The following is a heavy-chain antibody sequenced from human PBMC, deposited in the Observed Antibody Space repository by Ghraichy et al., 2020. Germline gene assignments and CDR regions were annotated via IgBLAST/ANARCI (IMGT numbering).Heavy chain of an antibody. CDR2: IYYSGST. D-gene: IGHD3-10*01. V-gene: IGHV4-39*07. J-gene: IGHJ5*02. CDR3: ARDAGLVRGDPYNWFDP. CDR1: GGSISSSTHY. Sequence: SETLSLTCTVSGGSISSSTHYWGWIRQPPGKGLEWIGTIYYSGSTYYNPPLKSRVTISVDTSKNQFSLKLSSVTAADTAVYYCARDAGLVRGDPYNWFDPWRQGTLVTIAS.